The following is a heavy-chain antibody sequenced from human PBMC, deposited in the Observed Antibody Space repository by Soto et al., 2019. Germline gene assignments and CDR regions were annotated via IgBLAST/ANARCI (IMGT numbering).Heavy chain of an antibody. Sequence: GASVKVSCKASGGTFSSYAISWVRQAPGQGLEWMGGIIPIFGTANYAQKFQGRVTITADESTSTAYMELSSLRSEDTAVYYCARRTLVVRGPYYYYGMDVWGQGTTVTVSS. CDR2: IIPIFGTA. CDR3: ARRTLVVRGPYYYYGMDV. CDR1: GGTFSSYA. D-gene: IGHD3-10*01. V-gene: IGHV1-69*13. J-gene: IGHJ6*02.